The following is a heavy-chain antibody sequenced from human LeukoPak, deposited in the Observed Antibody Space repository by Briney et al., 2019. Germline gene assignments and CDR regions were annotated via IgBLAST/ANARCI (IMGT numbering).Heavy chain of an antibody. CDR2: ISYDGSNK. D-gene: IGHD3/OR15-3a*01. CDR3: ARDVIFDY. V-gene: IGHV3-30-3*01. Sequence: GGSLRLSCAASRFTFSSYAMHWVRQAPGKGLEWVAVISYDGSNKYYADSVKGRFTISRDNSKNTLYLQMNSLRAEDTAVYYCARDVIFDYWGQGTLVTVSS. CDR1: RFTFSSYA. J-gene: IGHJ4*02.